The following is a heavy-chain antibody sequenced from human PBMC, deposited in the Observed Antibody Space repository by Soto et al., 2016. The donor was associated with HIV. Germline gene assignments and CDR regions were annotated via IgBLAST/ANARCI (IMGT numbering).Heavy chain of an antibody. CDR3: ARGNYYYYYYGMDV. Sequence: QVQLVQSGAEVRKPGSSVKVSCKASGGTFSSSAISWVRQAPGQGLEWMGGIIPILGITNYAQKFQGRVTISADRSTSTAYMELSSLRSEDTAVYYCARGNYYYYYYGMDVWGQGTTVTVSS. CDR2: IIPILGIT. V-gene: IGHV1-69*10. D-gene: IGHD1-1*01. J-gene: IGHJ6*02. CDR1: GGTFSSSA.